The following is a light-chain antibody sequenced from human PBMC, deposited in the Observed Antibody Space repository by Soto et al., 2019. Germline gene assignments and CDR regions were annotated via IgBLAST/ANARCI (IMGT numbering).Light chain of an antibody. V-gene: IGKV1-5*01. CDR2: DVS. CDR1: QSISDS. CDR3: QQYKGYSRT. J-gene: IGKJ1*01. Sequence: DIQMTHTPSTLSVSVGDGVTITCLASQSISDSLAWYQQKPGKAPELLISDVSSLERGVASRFSGSGSGTEFTLTTSSMQPDDFATYYCQQYKGYSRTFGQGTKVDIK.